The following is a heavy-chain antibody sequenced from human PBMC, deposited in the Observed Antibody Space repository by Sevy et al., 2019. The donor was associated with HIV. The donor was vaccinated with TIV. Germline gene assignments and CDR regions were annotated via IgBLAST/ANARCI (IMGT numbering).Heavy chain of an antibody. J-gene: IGHJ6*02. V-gene: IGHV1-69*13. D-gene: IGHD5-18*01. Sequence: ASVKVSCKASGGTFSSYAISWVRQAPGQGLEWMGGIIPIFGTANYAQKFQGRVTITADESTSTAYTELSSLRSEDTAVYYCARERDTAMVRSSYYYGMDVWGQGTTVTVSS. CDR3: ARERDTAMVRSSYYYGMDV. CDR1: GGTFSSYA. CDR2: IIPIFGTA.